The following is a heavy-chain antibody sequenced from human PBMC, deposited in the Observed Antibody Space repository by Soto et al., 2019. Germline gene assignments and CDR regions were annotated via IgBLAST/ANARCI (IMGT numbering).Heavy chain of an antibody. Sequence: QVQLVETGGGVVQPGRSLRLSCAASGFILTNYAMHWGRQAPGKGLEWLAVISDDGDKKYDADSVKGRFTISRDNPNKTLYLQMNRLRPEAAAVYYCARHRYSSSTLFDYWGQGTLVTVSS. CDR2: ISDDGDKK. J-gene: IGHJ4*02. CDR3: ARHRYSSSTLFDY. D-gene: IGHD6-6*01. V-gene: IGHV3-30-3*01. CDR1: GFILTNYA.